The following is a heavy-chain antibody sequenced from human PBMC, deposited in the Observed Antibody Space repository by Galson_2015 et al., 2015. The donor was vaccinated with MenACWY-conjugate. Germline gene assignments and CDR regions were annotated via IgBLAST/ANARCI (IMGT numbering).Heavy chain of an antibody. D-gene: IGHD6-19*01. J-gene: IGHJ4*02. CDR3: ARWVAVKMIEY. Sequence: ETLSLTCSVSGASISTDYWSWIRQPPGQGLEWIEYIHYSGSTKYNPSLKTRITMSLDTSENQFSLKLSSVTAADTAVYYCARWVAVKMIEYCGQGTLVTVSS. V-gene: IGHV4-59*01. CDR1: GASISTDY. CDR2: IHYSGST.